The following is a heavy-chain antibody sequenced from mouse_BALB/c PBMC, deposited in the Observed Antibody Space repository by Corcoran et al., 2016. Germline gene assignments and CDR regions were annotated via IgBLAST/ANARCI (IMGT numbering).Heavy chain of an antibody. CDR2: IDPANGNT. Sequence: EVQLQRSGAELVKPGASVKLSCTAAGFNIKDTYMYWVKQRPKQGLEWIGRIDPANGNTKYDPKFQGKATITADTSSNTAYLQLSSLTSEDTAVYYCARELGRVFDYWGQGTTLTVSS. CDR1: GFNIKDTY. J-gene: IGHJ2*01. CDR3: ARELGRVFDY. V-gene: IGHV14-3*02. D-gene: IGHD4-1*01.